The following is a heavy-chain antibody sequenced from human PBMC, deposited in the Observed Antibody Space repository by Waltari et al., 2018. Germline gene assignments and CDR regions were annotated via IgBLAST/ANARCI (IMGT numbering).Heavy chain of an antibody. J-gene: IGHJ5*02. Sequence: QVQLVESGGGVVQPGRSLRLSCAASGFTFSSYAMHWVRQAPGKGLEWVAVISYDGSKKYYADSVKGRFTISRDNSKNTLYLQMNSLRAEDTAVYYCARDAGLEFDPWGQGTLVTVSS. CDR3: ARDAGLEFDP. CDR2: ISYDGSKK. V-gene: IGHV3-30*01. CDR1: GFTFSSYA.